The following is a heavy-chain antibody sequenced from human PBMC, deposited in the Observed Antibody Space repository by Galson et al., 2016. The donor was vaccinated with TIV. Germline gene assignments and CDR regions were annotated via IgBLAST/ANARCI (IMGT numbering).Heavy chain of an antibody. CDR3: ARDRRQCGNECYLYYFYFCMDV. CDR2: IYRGGST. J-gene: IGHJ6*02. V-gene: IGHV3-66*02. Sequence: SLRLSCAASGFIVSSNYMTCVRQAPGKGLEWVSPIYRGGSTSYADSVQGRFTIPRDNSKNTLYLQMNSLRAEDTAVYYCARDRRQCGNECYLYYFYFCMDVWGQGTTVTVSS. D-gene: IGHD2-21*01. CDR1: GFIVSSNY.